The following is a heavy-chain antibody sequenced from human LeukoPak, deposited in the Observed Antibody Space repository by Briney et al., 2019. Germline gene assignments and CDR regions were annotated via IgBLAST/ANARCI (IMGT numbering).Heavy chain of an antibody. CDR3: AKDLHYGSADY. V-gene: IGHV3-74*01. D-gene: IGHD3-10*01. J-gene: IGHJ4*02. CDR2: INPDGSTT. Sequence: GGSLRLSCAASGFTFSNYWMHWVRQDPGKGLVWVSFINPDGSTTNYADSVKGRFTISRDNAKNALYLQMNSLRAEDTAVYYCAKDLHYGSADYWGQGALVTVSS. CDR1: GFTFSNYW.